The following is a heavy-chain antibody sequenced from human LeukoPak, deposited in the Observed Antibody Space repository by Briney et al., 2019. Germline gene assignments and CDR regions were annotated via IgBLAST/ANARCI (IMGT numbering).Heavy chain of an antibody. CDR3: TTAGDNVVVGNY. D-gene: IGHD2-2*01. Sequence: DSVKGRFTISRDNSKNTLYLQMNSLKTEDTAVYYCTTAGDNVVVGNYWGQGTLVTVSS. V-gene: IGHV3-30*07. J-gene: IGHJ4*02.